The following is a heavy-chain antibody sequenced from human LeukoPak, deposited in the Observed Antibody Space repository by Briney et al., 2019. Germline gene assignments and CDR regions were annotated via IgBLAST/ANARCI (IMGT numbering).Heavy chain of an antibody. CDR3: AREYYGMDV. J-gene: IGHJ6*02. Sequence: GGSLRLSCAASGFTVSSNYMNWVRQAPGKGLEWVSVIYSGGFTYYADSVKGRFTISRDNSKNTLYLQVKSLRPEDTAVYYCAREYYGMDVWGQGTTVTVSS. V-gene: IGHV3-53*01. CDR1: GFTVSSNY. CDR2: IYSGGFT.